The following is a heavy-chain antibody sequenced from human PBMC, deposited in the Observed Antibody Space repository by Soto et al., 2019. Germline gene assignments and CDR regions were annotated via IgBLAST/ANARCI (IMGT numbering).Heavy chain of an antibody. D-gene: IGHD3-22*01. V-gene: IGHV3-33*01. Sequence: ESGGGVVQPGRSLRLSCAASGFTFSSYGMHWVRQAPGKGLEWVAVIWYDGSNKYYADSVKGRFTISRDNSKNTLYLQMNSLRAEDTAVYYCARDYYDSSGYSYDAFDIWGQGTMVTVSS. CDR1: GFTFSSYG. J-gene: IGHJ3*02. CDR2: IWYDGSNK. CDR3: ARDYYDSSGYSYDAFDI.